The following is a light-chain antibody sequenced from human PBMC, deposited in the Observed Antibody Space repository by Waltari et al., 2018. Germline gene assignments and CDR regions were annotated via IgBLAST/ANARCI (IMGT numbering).Light chain of an antibody. CDR2: AAS. CDR3: QQLNSYLSIT. Sequence: DIQLTQSPSFLSASVGDRVTITCRASQCISRYLAWYQQKPGKAPKLLIYAASTLQSGVTSRFCGSGSGTEFTLTISSLQPEDFATYYCQQLNSYLSITFGQGTRLEIK. V-gene: IGKV1-9*01. CDR1: QCISRY. J-gene: IGKJ5*01.